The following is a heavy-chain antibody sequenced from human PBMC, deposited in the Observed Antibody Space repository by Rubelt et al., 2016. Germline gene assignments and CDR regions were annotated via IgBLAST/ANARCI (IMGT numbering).Heavy chain of an antibody. CDR3: ARHRSRVVDFDY. CDR1: GGSISSYY. CDR2: IYYSGST. Sequence: QVQLQKSGPGLVRPSETLSLSCTVSGGSISSYYWSWIRQPPGKGLEWIGYIYYSGSTNYNPSLKSRVTILVETSKNQFSLKLSSVTAADTAVYYCARHRSRVVDFDYWGQGTLVTVSS. D-gene: IGHD2-15*01. J-gene: IGHJ4*02. V-gene: IGHV4-59*08.